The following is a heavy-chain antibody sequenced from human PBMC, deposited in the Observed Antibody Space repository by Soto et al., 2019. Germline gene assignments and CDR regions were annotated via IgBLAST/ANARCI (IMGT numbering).Heavy chain of an antibody. CDR2: ISSSSSTI. CDR1: GFTFSSYS. Sequence: GGSLRLSCAASGFTFSSYSMNWVRQAPGKGLEWVSYISSSSSTIYYADSVKGRFTISRDNAKNSLYLQMNSLRAEDTAVYYCATNRGLPRYCSGGSCYPPDAFDIWGQGTMVTVSS. J-gene: IGHJ3*02. V-gene: IGHV3-48*01. D-gene: IGHD2-15*01. CDR3: ATNRGLPRYCSGGSCYPPDAFDI.